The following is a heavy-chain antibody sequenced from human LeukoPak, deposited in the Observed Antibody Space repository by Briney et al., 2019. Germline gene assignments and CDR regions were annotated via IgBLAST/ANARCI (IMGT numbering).Heavy chain of an antibody. D-gene: IGHD5-24*01. J-gene: IGHJ4*02. V-gene: IGHV3-21*01. CDR2: ISSRRAYI. CDR1: GFTFSTYT. Sequence: GGSLRLSCAASGFTFSTYTMNWVRQAPGKGLEWVSSISSRRAYIYYADSVKGRFTISRDNAKNSLYLQMNNLRAEDTAVYFCASPGGLQFWYLDYWGQGTLVTVSS. CDR3: ASPGGLQFWYLDY.